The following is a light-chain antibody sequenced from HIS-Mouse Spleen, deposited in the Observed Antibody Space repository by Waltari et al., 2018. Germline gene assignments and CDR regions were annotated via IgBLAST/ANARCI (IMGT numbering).Light chain of an antibody. J-gene: IGLJ3*02. Sequence: QSALTQPASVSGSPGQSITIPCTGTSSDVGSYNLFSWYQQHPGKAPNLMIYEGSKRPSGVSNRFSGSKSGNTASLTISGLQAEDEADYYCCSYAGSSTWVFGGGTKLTVL. CDR2: EGS. V-gene: IGLV2-23*01. CDR1: SSDVGSYNL. CDR3: CSYAGSSTWV.